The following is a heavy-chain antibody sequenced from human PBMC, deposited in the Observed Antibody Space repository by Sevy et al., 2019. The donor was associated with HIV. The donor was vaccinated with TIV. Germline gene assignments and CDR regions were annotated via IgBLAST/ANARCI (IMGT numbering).Heavy chain of an antibody. V-gene: IGHV3-23*01. Sequence: GGSLRLSCAASGFTFSSYAMSWVRQAPGKGLEWVSAISGSGGSTYYADSVKGRFTISRDNSKNTRYLQMNSLRAEDTAVYYCAKPRYYYDSSGYLFDYWGQGTLVTVSS. CDR1: GFTFSSYA. CDR2: ISGSGGST. J-gene: IGHJ4*02. CDR3: AKPRYYYDSSGYLFDY. D-gene: IGHD3-22*01.